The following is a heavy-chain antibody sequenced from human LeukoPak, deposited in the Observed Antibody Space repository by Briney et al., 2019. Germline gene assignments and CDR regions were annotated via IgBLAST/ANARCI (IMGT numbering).Heavy chain of an antibody. CDR2: IRSKVYAGTT. CDR1: GFNFGDYA. D-gene: IGHD5-18*01. Sequence: GGSLRLSCRTSGFNFGDYAMSWVRQAPGKGLGWVGFIRSKVYAGTTEYAASVKGRFTISRDDSKSIAYLQMNSLKTEDTAVYFCSRVLIDGWIQLWLGYWGQGTLVAVSS. CDR3: SRVLIDGWIQLWLGY. J-gene: IGHJ4*02. V-gene: IGHV3-49*04.